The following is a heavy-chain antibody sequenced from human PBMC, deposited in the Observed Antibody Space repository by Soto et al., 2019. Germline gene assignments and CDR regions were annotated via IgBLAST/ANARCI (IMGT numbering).Heavy chain of an antibody. D-gene: IGHD3-10*01. Sequence: EVQLLESGGGLVQPGGSLRLSCAASGFTFSSYAMSWVRQAPGKGLEWASAISGSGGSTYYADSVKGRFTISRDNSKNTLYLQMNSLRAEDTAVYYCAKPQGFGELYLDYWGQGTLVTVSS. CDR2: ISGSGGST. CDR3: AKPQGFGELYLDY. V-gene: IGHV3-23*01. J-gene: IGHJ4*02. CDR1: GFTFSSYA.